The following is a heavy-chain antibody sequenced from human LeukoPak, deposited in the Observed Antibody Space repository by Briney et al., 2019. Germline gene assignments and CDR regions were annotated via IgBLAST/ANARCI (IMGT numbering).Heavy chain of an antibody. CDR2: IHPNSGAS. J-gene: IGHJ3*02. Sequence: ASVKVSCKTSTGYYMHWVRQAPGQGLECMGWIHPNSGASKSVPKFQGRVTMTRDTSINTDYVELSSLTSDDTAMYYCAREGRAGSSGWFGAFDIWGQGTMVIVSS. CDR3: AREGRAGSSGWFGAFDI. CDR1: TGYY. V-gene: IGHV1-2*02. D-gene: IGHD6-13*01.